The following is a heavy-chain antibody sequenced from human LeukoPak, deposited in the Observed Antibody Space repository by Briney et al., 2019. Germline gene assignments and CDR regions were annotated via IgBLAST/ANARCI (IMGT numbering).Heavy chain of an antibody. CDR2: ISNNGGYT. V-gene: IGHV3-23*01. D-gene: IGHD2-15*01. J-gene: IGHJ4*02. CDR1: GFTFSSYG. CDR3: AKQLGYCSDGSCYFPY. Sequence: GGSLRLSCAASGFTFSSYGMHWVRQAPGKGLEWVSAISNNGGYTYYADSVQGRFTISRDNSKSTLCLQMNSPRAEDTAVYYCAKQLGYCSDGSCYFPYWGQGALVTVSS.